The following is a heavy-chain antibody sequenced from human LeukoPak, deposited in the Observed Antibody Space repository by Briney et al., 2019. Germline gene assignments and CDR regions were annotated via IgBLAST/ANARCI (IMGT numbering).Heavy chain of an antibody. J-gene: IGHJ4*02. V-gene: IGHV3-23*01. D-gene: IGHD6-6*01. CDR1: GCTFSRYA. Sequence: PGGSLRHSCAASGCTFSRYAMNWVRQAPGKGLEWVSAISGSGGSTNYADSVKGRFTISRDNSKNTLYLQMNSLTAEDTAVYYCAKDPSYSSSSDYFDYWGQGTLVTVSS. CDR3: AKDPSYSSSSDYFDY. CDR2: ISGSGGST.